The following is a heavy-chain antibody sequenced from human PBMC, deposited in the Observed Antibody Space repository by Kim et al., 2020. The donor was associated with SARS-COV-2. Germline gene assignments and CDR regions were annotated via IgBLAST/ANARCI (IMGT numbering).Heavy chain of an antibody. Sequence: GGSLRLSCAASGFTFSSYAMSWVRQAPGKGLEWVSAISCSGGSTYYADSVKGRFTISRDNSKNTLYLQMNSLRAEDTAVYYCAGAPVGGYDFPFDYWGQGTPVHVFS. J-gene: IGHJ4*02. CDR2: ISCSGGST. V-gene: IGHV3-23*01. CDR3: AGAPVGGYDFPFDY. CDR1: GFTFSSYA. D-gene: IGHD3-22*01.